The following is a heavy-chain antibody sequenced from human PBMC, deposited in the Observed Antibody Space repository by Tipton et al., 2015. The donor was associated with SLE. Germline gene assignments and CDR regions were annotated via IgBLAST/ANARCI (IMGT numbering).Heavy chain of an antibody. CDR2: INSDGSST. Sequence: SLRLFCAASGFTFSSYWMHWVRQAPGKGLVWVSRINSDGSSTSYADSVKGRFTISRDNAKNTLYLQMNSLRAEDTAVYYCVRRKGAMVRGDYYYYMDVWGKGTAVTVSS. CDR3: VRRKGAMVRGDYYYYMDV. V-gene: IGHV3-74*01. J-gene: IGHJ6*03. CDR1: GFTFSSYW. D-gene: IGHD3-10*01.